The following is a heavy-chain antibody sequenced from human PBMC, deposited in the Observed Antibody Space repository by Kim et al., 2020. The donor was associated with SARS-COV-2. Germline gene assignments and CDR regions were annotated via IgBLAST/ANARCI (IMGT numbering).Heavy chain of an antibody. CDR2: IKQDGSEK. V-gene: IGHV3-7*01. Sequence: GGSLRLSCAASGFTFSSYWMSWVRQAPGKGLEWVANIKQDGSEKYYVDSVKGRFTISRDNAKNSLYLQMNSLRAEETAVYYCAANNYGSGSSPGAFDYWGQGTLVTVSS. J-gene: IGHJ4*02. CDR1: GFTFSSYW. CDR3: AANNYGSGSSPGAFDY. D-gene: IGHD3-10*01.